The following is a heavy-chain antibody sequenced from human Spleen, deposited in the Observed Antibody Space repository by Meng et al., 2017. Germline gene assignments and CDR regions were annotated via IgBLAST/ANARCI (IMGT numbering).Heavy chain of an antibody. Sequence: QVQLQESGPGLVKSPEALSLPCSVSGGSISTSGYYWGWIRQPPGRGLEWIGSIGHSGITYYTPSLKSRVTVSIDTSKSQFSLKLTSVTAADTAVYYCVRSSGWVRTGFDPWGQGTLVTVSS. V-gene: IGHV4-39*01. J-gene: IGHJ5*02. CDR1: GGSISTSGYY. CDR2: IGHSGIT. CDR3: VRSSGWVRTGFDP. D-gene: IGHD6-19*01.